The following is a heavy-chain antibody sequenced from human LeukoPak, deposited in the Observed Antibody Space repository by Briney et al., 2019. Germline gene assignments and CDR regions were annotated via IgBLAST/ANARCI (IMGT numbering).Heavy chain of an antibody. D-gene: IGHD3-22*01. CDR2: IYSGGST. V-gene: IGHV3-66*04. CDR1: GFTVSNNY. Sequence: GGSLRLSCAASGFTVSNNYMSWVRQAPGKGLEWVSVIYSGGSTYYADSVKGRFTISRDNFKNTVYLQMYSLRAEDTAVYYCARLDDSGYYYANWGRGTLVTVSS. CDR3: ARLDDSGYYYAN. J-gene: IGHJ4*02.